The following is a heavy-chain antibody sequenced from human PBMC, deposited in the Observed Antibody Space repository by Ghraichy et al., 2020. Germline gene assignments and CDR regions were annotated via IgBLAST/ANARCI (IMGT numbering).Heavy chain of an antibody. V-gene: IGHV3-48*02. CDR3: ARVKYFDY. CDR1: GFTFSSYS. Sequence: LSLTCAASGFTFSSYSMNWVRQAPGKGLEWVSYISSSSSTIYYADPVKGRFTISRDNAKNSLYLQMNSLGDEDTAVYYCARVKYFDYWGQGTLVTVSS. J-gene: IGHJ4*02. CDR2: ISSSSSTI.